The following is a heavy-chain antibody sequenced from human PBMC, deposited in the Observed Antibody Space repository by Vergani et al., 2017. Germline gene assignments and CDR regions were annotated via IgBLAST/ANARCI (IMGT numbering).Heavy chain of an antibody. CDR3: ARAVEQQLVDYYYYYMDV. CDR1: GGSISSGDYY. CDR2: IYYSGST. V-gene: IGHV4-30-4*01. Sequence: QVQLQESGPGLVKPSQTLSLTCTVSGGSISSGDYYWSWIRQPPGKGLEWIGYIYYSGSTNYNPSLKSRVTISVDTSKNQFSLKLSSVTAADTAVYYCARAVEQQLVDYYYYYMDVWGKGTTVTVSS. D-gene: IGHD6-13*01. J-gene: IGHJ6*03.